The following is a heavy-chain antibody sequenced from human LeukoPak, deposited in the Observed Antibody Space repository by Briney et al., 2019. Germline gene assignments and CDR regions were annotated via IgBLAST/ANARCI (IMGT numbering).Heavy chain of an antibody. V-gene: IGHV7-4-1*02. CDR3: AREVAAAGLPSGDY. D-gene: IGHD6-13*01. CDR1: GYTFTSYA. CDR2: INTNTGNP. Sequence: ASVKVSCKASGYTFTSYAMNWLRQAPGQGLEWMGWINTNTGNPTYAQGFTGRFVFSLDTSVSTAYLQISSLKAEDTAVYYCAREVAAAGLPSGDYWGQGTLVTVSS. J-gene: IGHJ4*02.